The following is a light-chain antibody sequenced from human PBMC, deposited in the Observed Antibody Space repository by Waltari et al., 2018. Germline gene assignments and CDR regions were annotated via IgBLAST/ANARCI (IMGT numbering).Light chain of an antibody. Sequence: EIVLTQSPDTLSLSPGERATLYCRAGQSVSNNYLAWYQHKPGQAPRLLIYGASTRATGIPGRFTGSGSGTEFTLTLTRLEAEDFAVYFCQQYGRSPRTFGQGTKLEIK. CDR1: QSVSNNY. J-gene: IGKJ2*01. CDR2: GAS. CDR3: QQYGRSPRT. V-gene: IGKV3-20*01.